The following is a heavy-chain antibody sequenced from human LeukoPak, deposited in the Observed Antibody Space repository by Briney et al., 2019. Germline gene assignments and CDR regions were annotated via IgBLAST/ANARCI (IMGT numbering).Heavy chain of an antibody. D-gene: IGHD3-10*01. J-gene: IGHJ6*03. Sequence: GGSLRLSCAASGFTFSRFSMNWVRQAPGKGLEWVSSISSSGSYIFYADSLKGRFTISRDNAKNSLYLQMNSLRAEDTAVYYCARAPFYGSGKPYYYYYYMDVWGKGTTVTVSS. CDR3: ARAPFYGSGKPYYYYYYMDV. CDR2: ISSSGSYI. V-gene: IGHV3-21*01. CDR1: GFTFSRFS.